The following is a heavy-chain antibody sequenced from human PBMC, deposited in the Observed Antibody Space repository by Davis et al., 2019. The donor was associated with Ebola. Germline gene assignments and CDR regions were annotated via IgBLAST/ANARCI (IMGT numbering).Heavy chain of an antibody. CDR1: GFTFSSYA. Sequence: GESLKISCAASGFTFSSYAMSWVRQAPGKGLEWVSAISGSGGSTYYADSVKGRFTISRDNAKNSLYLQMNSLRDEDTAVYYCARGRNWFDPWGQGTLVTVSS. J-gene: IGHJ5*02. CDR2: ISGSGGST. CDR3: ARGRNWFDP. V-gene: IGHV3-23*01.